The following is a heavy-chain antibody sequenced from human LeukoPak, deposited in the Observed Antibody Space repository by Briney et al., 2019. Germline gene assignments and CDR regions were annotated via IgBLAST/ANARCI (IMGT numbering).Heavy chain of an antibody. V-gene: IGHV4-59*01. CDR3: ARALEYYYGSSGYLDF. CDR2: IYYSGST. CDR1: GGAIGSYY. D-gene: IGHD3-22*01. Sequence: SETLSLTCTVSGGAIGSYYWSWIRQPPGKGLEWIGYIYYSGSTNYNPSLKSRVTISADTSKNQFSLKLSSVTAADTAVYYCARALEYYYGSSGYLDFWGQGTLVTVSS. J-gene: IGHJ4*02.